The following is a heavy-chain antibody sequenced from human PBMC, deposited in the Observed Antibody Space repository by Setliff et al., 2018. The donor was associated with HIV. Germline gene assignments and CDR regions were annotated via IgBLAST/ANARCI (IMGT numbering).Heavy chain of an antibody. D-gene: IGHD3-3*01. CDR3: ARGVGEYYNFWSGYPAWYFDL. Sequence: SETLSLTCAVYGGSFSDHYWTWIRQPPGKGLEWLGEISHSGTTNYNPSLKSRLTILVDTSKKQFSLKLSSVTAADTAVYYCARGVGEYYNFWSGYPAWYFDLWGRGTLVTVSS. J-gene: IGHJ2*01. CDR1: GGSFSDHY. V-gene: IGHV4-34*01. CDR2: ISHSGTT.